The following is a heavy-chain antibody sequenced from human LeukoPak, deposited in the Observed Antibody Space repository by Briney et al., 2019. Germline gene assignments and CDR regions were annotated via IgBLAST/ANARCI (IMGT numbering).Heavy chain of an antibody. Sequence: SETLSLTCTVSGYSISSGYYWGWIRQPPGKGLEWIGSIYHSGSTYYNPSLKSRVTISVDTSKNQFSLKLSSVTAADTAVYYCARRVDYDILTAVLGGFDPWGQGTLVTVSS. V-gene: IGHV4-38-2*02. CDR3: ARRVDYDILTAVLGGFDP. J-gene: IGHJ5*02. CDR2: IYHSGST. D-gene: IGHD3-9*01. CDR1: GYSISSGYY.